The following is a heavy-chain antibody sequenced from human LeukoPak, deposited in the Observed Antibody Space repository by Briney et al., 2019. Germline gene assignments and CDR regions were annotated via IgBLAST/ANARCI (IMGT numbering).Heavy chain of an antibody. CDR3: AKVVREKQWLALDYFDL. V-gene: IGHV3-30*02. CDR1: GFIFSTYG. D-gene: IGHD6-19*01. CDR2: IRNDGSDK. Sequence: PGGSLRLSCAASGFIFSTYGMHWVRQAPGKGLEWVAFIRNDGSDKYYAVSVKGRFTISRDNSKNTLYLQMNSLRAEDTAVYYCAKVVREKQWLALDYFDLWGRGTLVTVSS. J-gene: IGHJ2*01.